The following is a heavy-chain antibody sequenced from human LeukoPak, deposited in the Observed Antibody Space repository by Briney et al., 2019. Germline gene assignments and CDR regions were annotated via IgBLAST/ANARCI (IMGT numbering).Heavy chain of an antibody. CDR3: ARGGSGYDSFYYYGMDV. CDR1: GGSISSYY. Sequence: SETLSLTCTVSGGSISSYYWSWIRQPPGKGLEWIGYIYDSGSTNYNPSLKSRVTISVDTSKNQFSLKLSSVSAADTAVYYCARGGSGYDSFYYYGMDVWGQGTTVTVSS. V-gene: IGHV4-59*01. CDR2: IYDSGST. J-gene: IGHJ6*02. D-gene: IGHD5-12*01.